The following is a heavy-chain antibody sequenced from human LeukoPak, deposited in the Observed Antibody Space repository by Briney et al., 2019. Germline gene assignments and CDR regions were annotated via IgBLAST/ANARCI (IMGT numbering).Heavy chain of an antibody. V-gene: IGHV1-3*01. J-gene: IGHJ4*02. CDR2: INAGNGNT. Sequence: ASVKVSCKASGYTFTSYAMHWVRQAPGQRLEWMGWINAGNGNTKYSRKFQGRVTITRDTSASTAYMELSSLRSEDTAVYYCARDDGYYFDYWGQGTLVTVSS. CDR1: GYTFTSYA. CDR3: ARDDGYYFDY.